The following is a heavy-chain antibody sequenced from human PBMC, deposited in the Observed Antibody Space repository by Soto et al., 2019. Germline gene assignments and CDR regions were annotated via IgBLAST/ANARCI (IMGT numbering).Heavy chain of an antibody. V-gene: IGHV6-1*01. Sequence: PSQTLSLTCAISGDSVSANNAAWNWIRQSPSGGLEWLGRTYYRSKWNYDYAESVKSRLTITPDTSNNQFSLQLNSVTPEDAAVYYCVRQPLANLALYGMDVWGQGTTVTVSS. D-gene: IGHD6-6*01. CDR3: VRQPLANLALYGMDV. J-gene: IGHJ6*02. CDR2: TYYRSKWNY. CDR1: GDSVSANNAA.